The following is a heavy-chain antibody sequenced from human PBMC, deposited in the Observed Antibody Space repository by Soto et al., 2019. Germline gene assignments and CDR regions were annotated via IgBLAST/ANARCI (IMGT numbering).Heavy chain of an antibody. CDR3: IQSRCGGDCLQSYASYYYYGMDV. J-gene: IGHJ6*02. CDR2: IYWDDDK. CDR1: AFSLSTGGVG. D-gene: IGHD2-21*02. Sequence: QITLKESGPTLVQPTQTLTLTCTFSAFSLSTGGVGVGWIRQPPGKALEWLALIYWDDDKRYSPSLRSRLTIPKDTSKNQVVLTMTNMDPVDTATYYCIQSRCGGDCLQSYASYYYYGMDVWGQGTTVTVSS. V-gene: IGHV2-5*02.